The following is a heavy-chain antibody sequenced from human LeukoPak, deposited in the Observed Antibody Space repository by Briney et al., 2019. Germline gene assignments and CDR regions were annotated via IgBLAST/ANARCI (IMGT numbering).Heavy chain of an antibody. V-gene: IGHV4-61*02. CDR1: GGSISSGSYY. J-gene: IGHJ6*03. CDR3: AREVGKTTGMDV. CDR2: IYTSGST. Sequence: PSETLSLTCTVSGGSISSGSYYWSWIRQPAGKGLEWIGRIYTSGSTNYNPSLKSRVTISVDTSKNQFSLKLSSVTAADTAVYYCAREVGKTTGMDVWGKGTTVTVSS. D-gene: IGHD4-11*01.